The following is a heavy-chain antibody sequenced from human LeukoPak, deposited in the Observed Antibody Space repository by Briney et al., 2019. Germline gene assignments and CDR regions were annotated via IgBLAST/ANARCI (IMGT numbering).Heavy chain of an antibody. J-gene: IGHJ4*02. CDR2: ISAYNGNT. CDR1: GGTFSSYA. D-gene: IGHD3-22*01. V-gene: IGHV1-18*01. CDR3: ARGRRHYYDSSGYAY. Sequence: ASVKVSCKASGGTFSSYAISWVRQAPGQGLEWMGWISAYNGNTNYAQKLQGRVTMTTDTSTSTAYMELRSLRSDDTAVYYCARGRRHYYDSSGYAYWGQGTLVTVSS.